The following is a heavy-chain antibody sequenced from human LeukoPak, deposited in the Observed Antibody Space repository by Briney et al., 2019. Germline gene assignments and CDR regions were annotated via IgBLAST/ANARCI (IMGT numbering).Heavy chain of an antibody. CDR2: IKGDGSAK. J-gene: IGHJ3*02. V-gene: IGHV3-7*01. CDR1: GLTFSSHW. CDR3: ARDRGWIQHDI. D-gene: IGHD5-18*01. Sequence: GGSLRLSCAASGLTFSSHWMHWVRQAPGKGLEWVAFIKGDGSAKKYVDSVKGRFTISRDNAKNSLFLQMNSLRAEDTAVYYCARDRGWIQHDIWGQGTMVTVSS.